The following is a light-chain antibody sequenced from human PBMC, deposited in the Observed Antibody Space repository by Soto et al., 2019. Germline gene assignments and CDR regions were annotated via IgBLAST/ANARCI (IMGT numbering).Light chain of an antibody. CDR1: QSINTN. Sequence: ETLMTQSPANLSLSPGETATLSCRARQSINTNLAWYQQKPGQAPRLLIYDAYNRATGIPPRFSGSGSGTDFTLTISSLEPEDSAVYYCQQRHMWPITFGQGTRLEI. CDR2: DAY. CDR3: QQRHMWPIT. J-gene: IGKJ5*01. V-gene: IGKV3-11*01.